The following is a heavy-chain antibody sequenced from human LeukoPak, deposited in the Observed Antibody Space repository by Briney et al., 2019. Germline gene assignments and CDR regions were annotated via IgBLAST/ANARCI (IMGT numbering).Heavy chain of an antibody. V-gene: IGHV3-7*04. CDR3: ARGPSGSGWYTFDY. J-gene: IGHJ4*02. CDR1: GFTISTYW. D-gene: IGHD6-19*01. CDR2: IKQDGSEK. Sequence: GGSLRLSCAASGFTISTYWMTWVRLAPGKGLEWVANIKQDGSEKYYVDSVKGRFTISRDNAKNSLYLQMTSLRAEDTAVYYCARGPSGSGWYTFDYWGQGTLVTVSS.